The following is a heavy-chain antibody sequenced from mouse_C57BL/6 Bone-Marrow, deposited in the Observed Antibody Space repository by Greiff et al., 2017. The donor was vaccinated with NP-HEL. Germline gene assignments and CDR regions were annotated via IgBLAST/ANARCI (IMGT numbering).Heavy chain of an antibody. Sequence: EVMLVESGGGLVQPKGSLKLSCAASGFSFNTYAMNWVRQAPGRGLEWVARIRRKSNNYATYYDDSVKDRFTISRDDSESMLYLQMNNLQTEDTAMYYCVRQGLFYYDYDGWFAYWGQGTLVTVSA. J-gene: IGHJ3*01. V-gene: IGHV10-1*01. D-gene: IGHD2-4*01. CDR2: IRRKSNNYAT. CDR1: GFSFNTYA. CDR3: VRQGLFYYDYDGWFAY.